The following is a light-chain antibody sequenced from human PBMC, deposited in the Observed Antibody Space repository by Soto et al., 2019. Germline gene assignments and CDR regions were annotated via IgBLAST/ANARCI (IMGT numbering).Light chain of an antibody. Sequence: DVVMTQTPLSLSVAPGQPAPISCKSSQSLLHITGETFLFWYLQKPGQSPQLLIYEVSTRVSGVPDRFSGSGSGTDFTREISRVETDDVGIYYCMQSTQLPPTFGQGTRLGIE. J-gene: IGKJ5*01. CDR1: QSLLHITGETF. CDR2: EVS. V-gene: IGKV2D-29*02. CDR3: MQSTQLPPT.